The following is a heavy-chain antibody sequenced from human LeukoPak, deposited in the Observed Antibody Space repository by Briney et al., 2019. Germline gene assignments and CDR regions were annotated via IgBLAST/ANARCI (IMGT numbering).Heavy chain of an antibody. V-gene: IGHV3-7*01. CDR1: GFTFSDYW. CDR3: AKGGRGNGEVY. CDR2: IKPDGSEK. Sequence: GGSLRLSCAASGFTFSDYWMTWVRQAPGKGLEWVANIKPDGSEKYYVDSVKGRFTISRDNAKNSLYLQMNSLRVEDTAVYYCAKGGRGNGEVYWGQGTLVTVSS. D-gene: IGHD2-8*01. J-gene: IGHJ4*02.